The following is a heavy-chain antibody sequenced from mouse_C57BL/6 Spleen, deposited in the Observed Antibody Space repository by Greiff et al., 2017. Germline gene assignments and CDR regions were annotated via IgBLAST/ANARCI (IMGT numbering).Heavy chain of an antibody. CDR1: GYTFTSYW. V-gene: IGHV1-55*01. Sequence: VQLQQSGAELVKPGASVKMSCKASGYTFTSYWITWVKQRPGQGLEWIGDIYPGSGSTNYNEKFKSKATLTVDTSSSTAYMQLSSLTSEDSAVYYCARLYYDYDWYFDVWCTGTTVTVSS. CDR2: IYPGSGST. D-gene: IGHD2-4*01. J-gene: IGHJ1*03. CDR3: ARLYYDYDWYFDV.